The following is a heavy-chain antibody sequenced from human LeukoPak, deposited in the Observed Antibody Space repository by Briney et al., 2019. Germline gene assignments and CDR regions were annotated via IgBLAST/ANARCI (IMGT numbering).Heavy chain of an antibody. V-gene: IGHV1-46*01. J-gene: IGHJ4*02. Sequence: ASVKVSCKASGYTFTSYYMHWVRQAPGQGLEWMGIINTSGGSTSYAQKFQGRVTMTRDTSTSTVYMELSSLRSEDTAVYYCARVRGSSWPTYYFDYWGRGTLVTVSS. D-gene: IGHD6-13*01. CDR1: GYTFTSYY. CDR2: INTSGGST. CDR3: ARVRGSSWPTYYFDY.